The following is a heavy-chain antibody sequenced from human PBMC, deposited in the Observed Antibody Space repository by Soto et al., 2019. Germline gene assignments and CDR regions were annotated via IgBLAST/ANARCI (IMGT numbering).Heavy chain of an antibody. D-gene: IGHD2-2*01. J-gene: IGHJ3*02. CDR1: GYTFTSYG. Sequence: ASVKVSCKASGYTFTSYGISWVRQAPGQGLEWMGWISAYNGNTNYAQKLQGRVTITTDTSASTAYMELRSLRSDDTAVYYCARVLPKEGRPYCSSTSCYLRAFDIWGQGTMVTVSS. CDR3: ARVLPKEGRPYCSSTSCYLRAFDI. V-gene: IGHV1-18*01. CDR2: ISAYNGNT.